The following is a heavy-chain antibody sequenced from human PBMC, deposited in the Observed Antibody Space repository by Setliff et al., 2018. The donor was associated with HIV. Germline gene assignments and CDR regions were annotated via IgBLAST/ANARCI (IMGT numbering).Heavy chain of an antibody. Sequence: PGGSLRLSCAASRFTLSSYWMSWVRQAPGKGLEWVANIKENGAEKYYVDSVKGRFTISRDNAKNSLYLQMYSLRAEDTAVYYCARCDSSGYYAYSYYYMDVWGKGTTVTVSS. CDR1: RFTLSSYW. CDR2: IKENGAEK. CDR3: ARCDSSGYYAYSYYYMDV. D-gene: IGHD3-22*01. J-gene: IGHJ6*03. V-gene: IGHV3-7*01.